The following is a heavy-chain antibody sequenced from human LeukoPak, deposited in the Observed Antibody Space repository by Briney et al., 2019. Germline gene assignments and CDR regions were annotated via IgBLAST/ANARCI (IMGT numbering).Heavy chain of an antibody. D-gene: IGHD6-19*01. J-gene: IGHJ5*02. CDR3: ARYSPSSEVGHQTNWFDP. CDR2: NYYSGST. V-gene: IGHV4-39*01. CDR1: GGSISSSNYY. Sequence: PSETLSLTCTVSGGSISSSNYYWGWVPQAPGRGREGVVRNYYSGSTYYNPSLKSRVTISVDTSKNQFSLKLSSVTAADTAVYYCARYSPSSEVGHQTNWFDPWGQGTLVTVSS.